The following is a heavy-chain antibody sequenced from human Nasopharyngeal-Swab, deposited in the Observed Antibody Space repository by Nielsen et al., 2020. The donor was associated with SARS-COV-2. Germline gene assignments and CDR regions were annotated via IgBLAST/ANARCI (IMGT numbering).Heavy chain of an antibody. Sequence: ASVKVSCKASGYTFTSYAMNWVRQAPGPGLEWMGWINTNTGNPTYAQGFTGRFVFSLDTSVSTAYLQISSLKAEDTAVYYCARERRLGYCSGGSCYYAWFDPWGQGTLVTVSS. V-gene: IGHV7-4-1*02. D-gene: IGHD2-15*01. CDR1: GYTFTSYA. CDR2: INTNTGNP. J-gene: IGHJ5*02. CDR3: ARERRLGYCSGGSCYYAWFDP.